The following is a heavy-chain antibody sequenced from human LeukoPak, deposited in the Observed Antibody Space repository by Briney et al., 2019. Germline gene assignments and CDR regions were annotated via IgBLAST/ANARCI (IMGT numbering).Heavy chain of an antibody. V-gene: IGHV3-23*01. CDR3: AKDPPVWPPRPSRLVAFDI. Sequence: PGGSLRLSCAASGFTFSSYAMSWVRQAPGKGLEWVSAISGSGGSTYYADSVKGRFTISRDNSKNTLYLQMNSLRAEDTAVYYCAKDPPVWPPRPSRLVAFDIWGQGTMVTGSS. CDR1: GFTFSSYA. D-gene: IGHD6-6*01. CDR2: ISGSGGST. J-gene: IGHJ3*02.